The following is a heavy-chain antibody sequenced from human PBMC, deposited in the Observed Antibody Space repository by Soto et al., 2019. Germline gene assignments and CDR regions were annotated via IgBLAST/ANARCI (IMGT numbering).Heavy chain of an antibody. D-gene: IGHD1-20*01. Sequence: GGSLRLSCAAAGFTFSSYGMHWVRQAPGKGLEWVAVISYDGSNKYYADSVKGRFTISRDNSKNTLYLQMNSLRAEDTAVYYCSSITGTPRTDYNWFDPWGQGTLVTVSS. CDR3: SSITGTPRTDYNWFDP. J-gene: IGHJ5*02. V-gene: IGHV3-30*03. CDR2: ISYDGSNK. CDR1: GFTFSSYG.